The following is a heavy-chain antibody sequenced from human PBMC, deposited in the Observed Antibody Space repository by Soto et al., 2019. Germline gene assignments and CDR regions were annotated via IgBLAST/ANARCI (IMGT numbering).Heavy chain of an antibody. CDR2: IIPIFGTP. V-gene: IGHV1-69*01. D-gene: IGHD4-17*01. CDR1: GDTFNKYA. Sequence: QVQLVQSGAEVKKPGSSVKVSCKASGDTFNKYAFNWVRQAPGQGLEWMGGIIPIFGTPNYAQRVQGRVTITADESTSTAYMELSSLRSEDTAVYYCARGIDYGGVNRIDYWGQGTLVTASS. J-gene: IGHJ4*02. CDR3: ARGIDYGGVNRIDY.